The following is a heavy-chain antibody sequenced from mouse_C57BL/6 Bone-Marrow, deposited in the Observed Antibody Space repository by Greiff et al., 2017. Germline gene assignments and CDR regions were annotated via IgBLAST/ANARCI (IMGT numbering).Heavy chain of an antibody. CDR2: IRSKSNNYAT. V-gene: IGHV10-1*01. Sequence: EVQGVESGGGLVQPKGSLKLSCAASGFSFNTYAMNWVRQAPGKGLEWVARIRSKSNNYATYYADSVKDRFTISRDDSESMRYLQMNNLKTEDTAMYYCVRSGTDAMDYWGQGTSVTVSS. CDR1: GFSFNTYA. CDR3: VRSGTDAMDY. J-gene: IGHJ4*01. D-gene: IGHD3-2*02.